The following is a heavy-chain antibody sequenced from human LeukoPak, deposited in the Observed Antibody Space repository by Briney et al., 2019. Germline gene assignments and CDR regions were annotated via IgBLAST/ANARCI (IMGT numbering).Heavy chain of an antibody. V-gene: IGHV4-39*07. CDR2: IYYSGST. J-gene: IGHJ5*02. CDR3: ARDQDRGLWFDP. CDR1: GGSISSSSYY. D-gene: IGHD2-15*01. Sequence: SETLSLTCTVSGGSISSSSYYWGWIRQPPGKGLEWIGSIYYSGSTYYNPSLKSRVTISVDTSKNQFSLKLSSVTAADTAVYYCARDQDRGLWFDPWGQGTLVTVSS.